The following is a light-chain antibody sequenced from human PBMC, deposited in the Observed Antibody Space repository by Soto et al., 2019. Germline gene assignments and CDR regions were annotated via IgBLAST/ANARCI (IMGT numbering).Light chain of an antibody. J-gene: IGKJ1*01. V-gene: IGKV2-30*01. CDR1: QSLVNSDGNTY. CDR3: MQGSHCPRS. CDR2: KVS. Sequence: EVVMTQSPLSLPVTLGQPASISCRSSQSLVNSDGNTYLNWFHQRPGQSPRRLIYKVSNRDSGVPDRFGGSGSGSDFTLRISRVEAEDVGVYYCMQGSHCPRSFGQGTRVDIK.